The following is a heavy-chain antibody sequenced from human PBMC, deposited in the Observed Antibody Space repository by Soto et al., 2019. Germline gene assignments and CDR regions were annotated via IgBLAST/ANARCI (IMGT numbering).Heavy chain of an antibody. V-gene: IGHV4-61*03. CDR3: ARDGHGMDV. Sequence: SETLSLTCTVSGGSVSTGNYNWSWVRQTPGKVLEWIGNIFFTGSTHYNPSLTSRVTISVDTSKNHFSLELRSVTAADTAVYYCARDGHGMDVWGQGTTVTV. J-gene: IGHJ6*02. CDR2: IFFTGST. CDR1: GGSVSTGNYN.